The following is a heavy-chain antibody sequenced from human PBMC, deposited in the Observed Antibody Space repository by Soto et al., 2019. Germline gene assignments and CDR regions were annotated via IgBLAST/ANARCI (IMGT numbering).Heavy chain of an antibody. CDR3: AKDKSGNYYDSSGYY. D-gene: IGHD3-22*01. V-gene: IGHV3-23*01. J-gene: IGHJ4*02. CDR2: ISGSGGST. CDR1: GLTFSSYA. Sequence: GGSLRLSCAASGLTFSSYAMSWVRQAPGKGLEWVSAISGSGGSTYYADSVKGRFTISRDNSKNTLYLQMNSLRAEDTAVYYCAKDKSGNYYDSSGYYWGQGTLVTVSS.